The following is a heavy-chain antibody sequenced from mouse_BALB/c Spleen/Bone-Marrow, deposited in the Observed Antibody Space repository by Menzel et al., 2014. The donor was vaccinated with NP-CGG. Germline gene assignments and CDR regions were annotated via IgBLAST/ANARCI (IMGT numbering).Heavy chain of an antibody. CDR1: GFTFSSYA. CDR2: ISSGGST. J-gene: IGHJ4*01. V-gene: IGHV5-6-5*01. CDR3: AREGGTTAHYYAMDY. Sequence: VQLKDSGGGLVKPGGSLKLSCAASGFTFSSYAMSWVRQTPEKRLEWVASISSGGSTYYPDSVKGRFTISRDNARNILYLQMSSLRSEDTAMYCCAREGGTTAHYYAMDYWGQGTSVTVSS. D-gene: IGHD1-2*01.